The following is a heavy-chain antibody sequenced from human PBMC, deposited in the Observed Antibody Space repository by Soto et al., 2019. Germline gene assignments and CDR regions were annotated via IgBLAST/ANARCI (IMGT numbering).Heavy chain of an antibody. CDR1: GFTVSSNY. J-gene: IGHJ4*02. CDR3: LSGRGY. Sequence: GGSLRLSCAASGFTVSSNYMSWVRQAPGKGLEWVANMNTDGSAQYYVDSVKGRFTISRDNAKNSVSLQMNSLRAEDAAVYYCLSGRGYWGQGTLVTVSS. CDR2: MNTDGSAQ. V-gene: IGHV3-7*01.